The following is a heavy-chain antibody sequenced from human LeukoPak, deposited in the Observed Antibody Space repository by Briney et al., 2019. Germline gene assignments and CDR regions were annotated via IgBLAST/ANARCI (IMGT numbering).Heavy chain of an antibody. CDR3: AKDRYYYYYMDV. Sequence: GGSLRLSCEASGFTFNNFGMHWVRQAPGKGLEWVAVISYDGSNKYYADSVKGRFTISRDNSKNTLYLQMNSLRAEDTAVYYCAKDRYYYYYMDVWGKGTTVTVSS. V-gene: IGHV3-30*19. J-gene: IGHJ6*03. CDR1: GFTFNNFG. CDR2: ISYDGSNK.